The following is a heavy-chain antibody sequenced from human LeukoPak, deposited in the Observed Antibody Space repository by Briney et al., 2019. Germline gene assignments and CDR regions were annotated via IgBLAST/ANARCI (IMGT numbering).Heavy chain of an antibody. CDR3: ARVTSSVEQWLVPFDY. V-gene: IGHV1-46*01. CDR2: INPSGGST. CDR1: GYTFSSYY. J-gene: IGHJ4*02. Sequence: GASVKVSCTASGYTFSSYYMHWVRQAPGQGLEWMGIINPSGGSTSYAQKFQGRVTMTRDTSTSTVYMELSSLRSEDTAVYYCARVTSSVEQWLVPFDYWGQGTLVTVSS. D-gene: IGHD6-19*01.